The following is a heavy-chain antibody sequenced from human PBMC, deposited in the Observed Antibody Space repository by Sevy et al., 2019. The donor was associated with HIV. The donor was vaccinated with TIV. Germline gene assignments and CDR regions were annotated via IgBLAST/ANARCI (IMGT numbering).Heavy chain of an antibody. CDR2: IYYSGST. J-gene: IGHJ4*02. D-gene: IGHD6-13*01. Sequence: SETLSLTCTVSGGSISSSSYYWGWIRQPPGKGLEWIGSIYYSGSTYYNPSLKGRVTISVDTSKNQFSLKLGSVTAADTAVYYCARHTGRWIAAAGTGEYYFDYWGQGTLVTVSS. CDR3: ARHTGRWIAAAGTGEYYFDY. V-gene: IGHV4-39*01. CDR1: GGSISSSSYY.